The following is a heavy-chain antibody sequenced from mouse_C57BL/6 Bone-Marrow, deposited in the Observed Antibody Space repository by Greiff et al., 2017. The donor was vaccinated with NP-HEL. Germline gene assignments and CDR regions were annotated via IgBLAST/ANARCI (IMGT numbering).Heavy chain of an antibody. Sequence: EVKLQQSGAELVRPGASVKLSCTASGFNIKDDYMHWVKQRPEQGLEWIGWIDPENGDTEYASKFQGKATITADTSSNTAYLQLSSLTSEDTAVYYCTTNYGSSYPSYWGQGTTLTVSS. CDR2: IDPENGDT. V-gene: IGHV14-4*01. CDR1: GFNIKDDY. D-gene: IGHD1-1*01. J-gene: IGHJ2*01. CDR3: TTNYGSSYPSY.